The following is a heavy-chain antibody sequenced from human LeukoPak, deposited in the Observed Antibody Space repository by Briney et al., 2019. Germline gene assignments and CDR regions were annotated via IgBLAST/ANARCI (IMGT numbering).Heavy chain of an antibody. D-gene: IGHD6-19*01. V-gene: IGHV6-1*01. J-gene: IGHJ4*02. CDR1: GDSVSNNGAA. CDR3: ARGGLGMTVSLFAS. Sequence: SQTLSLTCVISGDSVSNNGAAWNWIRQSPSRGLEWLGRTYYRSKWYSDSAVSVKGRITISADTSKNQFSLQLQSVTPEDTAVYFCARGGLGMTVSLFASWGQGTLVTVSS. CDR2: TYYRSKWYS.